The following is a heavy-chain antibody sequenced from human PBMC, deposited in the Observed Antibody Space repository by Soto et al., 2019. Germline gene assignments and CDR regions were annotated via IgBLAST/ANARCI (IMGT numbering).Heavy chain of an antibody. V-gene: IGHV4-34*01. Sequence: LSLTCAVYGGSFSGYYWSWIRQPPGKGLEWIGEINHSGSTNYNPSLKSRVTISVDKSKNQFSLKLSSVTAADTAVYYCARGSKWFGESNYYYYGMDVWGQGTAVTVSS. D-gene: IGHD3-10*01. J-gene: IGHJ6*02. CDR2: INHSGST. CDR1: GGSFSGYY. CDR3: ARGSKWFGESNYYYYGMDV.